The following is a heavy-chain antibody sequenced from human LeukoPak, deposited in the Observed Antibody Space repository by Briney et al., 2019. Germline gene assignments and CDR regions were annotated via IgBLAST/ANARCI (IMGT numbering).Heavy chain of an antibody. V-gene: IGHV4-39*01. J-gene: IGHJ5*02. Sequence: SETLSLTCTVSGDSINSNTYYWGWIRQPPGKGLEWIANIYYSGSTYYNPSLESRVTISVDTSKNQFSLKLSSATAADTAVYYCARSRSGSGRPYFWFDPWGQGTLVTVSS. CDR1: GDSINSNTYY. CDR3: ARSRSGSGRPYFWFDP. D-gene: IGHD3-10*01. CDR2: IYYSGST.